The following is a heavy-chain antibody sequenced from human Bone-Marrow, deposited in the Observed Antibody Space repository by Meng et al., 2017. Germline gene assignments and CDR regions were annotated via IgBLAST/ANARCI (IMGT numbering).Heavy chain of an antibody. CDR1: GFTVSSNY. Sequence: GESLKISCAASGFTVSSNYMSWVRQAPGKGLEWVSVIYSGGSTYYADSVKGRFTISRDNPKNTLYLQMNSLRAEDTAVYYCARDGGYSGYDEGGFDYWGQGTLVTVSS. D-gene: IGHD5-12*01. CDR2: IYSGGST. CDR3: ARDGGYSGYDEGGFDY. V-gene: IGHV3-66*02. J-gene: IGHJ4*02.